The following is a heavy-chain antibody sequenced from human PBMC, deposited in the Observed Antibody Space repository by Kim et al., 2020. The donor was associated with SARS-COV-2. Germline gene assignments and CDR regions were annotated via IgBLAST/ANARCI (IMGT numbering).Heavy chain of an antibody. CDR2: INHSGST. CDR3: ARDGIVATIGFDY. D-gene: IGHD5-12*01. J-gene: IGHJ4*02. Sequence: SETLSLTCAVYGGSFSGYYWSWIRQPPGKGLEWIGEINHSGSTNYNPSLKSRVTISVDTSKNQFSLKLSSVTAADTAVYYCARDGIVATIGFDYWGQGTL. CDR1: GGSFSGYY. V-gene: IGHV4-34*01.